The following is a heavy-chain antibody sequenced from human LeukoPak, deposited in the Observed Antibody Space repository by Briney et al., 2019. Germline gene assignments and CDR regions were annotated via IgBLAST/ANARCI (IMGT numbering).Heavy chain of an antibody. CDR1: GDSISSGGYS. CDR3: ARALHNWFDP. Sequence: PSETLSLTCAVSGDSISSGGYSWSWIRQPPGKGLEWIGYIYHSGSTYYNPSLKSRVTISVDRSKNQFSLKLSSVTAADTAVYYCARALHNWFDPWGQGTLVTVSS. CDR2: IYHSGST. V-gene: IGHV4-30-2*01. J-gene: IGHJ5*02.